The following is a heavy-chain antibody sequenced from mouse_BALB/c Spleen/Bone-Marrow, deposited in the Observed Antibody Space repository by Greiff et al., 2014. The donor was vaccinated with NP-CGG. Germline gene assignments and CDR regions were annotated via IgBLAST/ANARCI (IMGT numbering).Heavy chain of an antibody. Sequence: QVQLKQSGAELARPGASVKMSCKASGYTFTSYTMHWVKQRPGQGLEWIGYINPSRGYTNYNQKFKDKATLTADKSSSTAYMQLSSLTSEDSAVYYGAIYDYDVRYFDVWGAGTTVTVSS. CDR3: AIYDYDVRYFDV. CDR2: INPSRGYT. D-gene: IGHD2-4*01. J-gene: IGHJ1*01. V-gene: IGHV1-4*01. CDR1: GYTFTSYT.